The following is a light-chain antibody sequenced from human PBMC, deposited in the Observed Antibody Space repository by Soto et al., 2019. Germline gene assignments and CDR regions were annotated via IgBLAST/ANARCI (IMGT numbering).Light chain of an antibody. CDR3: AAWDDSLSGHVV. CDR1: RSNIGSNY. CDR2: RND. V-gene: IGLV1-47*01. Sequence: QSVLTQPPSASGTPGQRGTISCSGSRSNIGSNYVYWYQQLPGTAPKLLIYRNDERPSGVPDRFSGSKSGTSASLAISGLRSEDEADYYCAAWDDSLSGHVVFGGGTKVTVL. J-gene: IGLJ3*02.